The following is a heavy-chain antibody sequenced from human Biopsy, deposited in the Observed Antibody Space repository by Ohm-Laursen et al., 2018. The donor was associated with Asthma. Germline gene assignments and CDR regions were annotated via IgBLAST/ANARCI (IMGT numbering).Heavy chain of an antibody. Sequence: SLRLSCAASGFAVSRDYMFWVRQAPGKGLEWVSVIYSGGTSHTADSVQGRATISRDNSKNTLSLQMNSLRAEDTAVYYCARAYGVSFFSGSFDIWGQGTMVTVSS. CDR1: GFAVSRDY. V-gene: IGHV3-53*01. D-gene: IGHD4-17*01. CDR2: IYSGGTS. CDR3: ARAYGVSFFSGSFDI. J-gene: IGHJ3*02.